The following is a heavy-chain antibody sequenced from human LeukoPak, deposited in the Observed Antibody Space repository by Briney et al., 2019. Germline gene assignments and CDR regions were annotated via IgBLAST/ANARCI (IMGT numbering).Heavy chain of an antibody. Sequence: PSETLSLTCAVYGGSFSGYYWSWIRQPPGKGLGWIGYIYYSGSTNYNPSLKSRVTISVDTSKNQFSLKLSSVTAADTAVYYCAREEGSRDYFDYWGQGTLVTVSS. J-gene: IGHJ4*02. CDR3: AREEGSRDYFDY. D-gene: IGHD6-13*01. V-gene: IGHV4-59*01. CDR2: IYYSGST. CDR1: GGSFSGYY.